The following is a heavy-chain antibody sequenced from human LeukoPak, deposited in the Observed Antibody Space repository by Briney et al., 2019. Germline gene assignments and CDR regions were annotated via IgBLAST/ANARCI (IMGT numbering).Heavy chain of an antibody. Sequence: PGGSLRLSCAASGFTFSSYAMHSVRQAPGKGLEYVSGISSNGGSTYYANSVKGRFTISRDNSKNTLYLQMGSLRAEDVAVYYCARVSSSSGNDYWGQGSLVSVSS. CDR3: ARVSSSSGNDY. D-gene: IGHD6-6*01. J-gene: IGHJ4*02. V-gene: IGHV3-64*01. CDR2: ISSNGGST. CDR1: GFTFSSYA.